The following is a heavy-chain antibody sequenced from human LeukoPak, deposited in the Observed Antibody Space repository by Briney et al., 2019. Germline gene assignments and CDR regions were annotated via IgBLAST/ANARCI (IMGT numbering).Heavy chain of an antibody. CDR1: GFTVSTTL. J-gene: IGHJ6*02. CDR3: AKARSSSYYYGMDV. V-gene: IGHV3-53*01. CDR2: IYDDGRT. Sequence: GGSLRLSCTVSGFTVSTTLMDWVRQAPGKGLEWVSLIYDDGRTVYADSVKGRFTFSRDNSKNTLYLQMNSLRAEDTAVYYCAKARSSSYYYGMDVWGQGTTVTVSS. D-gene: IGHD6-13*01.